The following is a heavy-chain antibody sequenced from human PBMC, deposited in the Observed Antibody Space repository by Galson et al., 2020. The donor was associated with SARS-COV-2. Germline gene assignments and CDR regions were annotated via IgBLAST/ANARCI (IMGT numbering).Heavy chain of an antibody. Sequence: GGSLRLSCAASGFTFSSYNMNWVRQAPGKGLEWVSSISSSSSYIYYADSVKGRFTISRDNAKNSLHLQMNSLRAEDTAVYYCAREGAVEGGYDIVIVPEVIVDHDSIMDVWGQGTTVTVSS. D-gene: IGHD2-2*01. CDR2: ISSSSSYI. CDR3: AREGAVEGGYDIVIVPEVIVDHDSIMDV. V-gene: IGHV3-21*01. J-gene: IGHJ6*02. CDR1: GFTFSSYN.